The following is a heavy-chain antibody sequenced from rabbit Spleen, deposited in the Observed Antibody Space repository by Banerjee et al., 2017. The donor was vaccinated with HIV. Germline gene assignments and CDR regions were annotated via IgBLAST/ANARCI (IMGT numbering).Heavy chain of an antibody. CDR3: ARDLVGVIGWNFYL. D-gene: IGHD1-1*01. Sequence: EQLVESGGGLVQPTGSLTLTCKASGFSFGGRDVMCWVRQAPGKGLEWIACINAATGKPVYATWAKGRFTISRTSSTTVTLRMTSLTAADRAAYFCARDLVGVIGWNFYLWGQGTLVTVS. CDR1: GFSFGGRDV. V-gene: IGHV1S45*01. J-gene: IGHJ3*01. CDR2: INAATGKP.